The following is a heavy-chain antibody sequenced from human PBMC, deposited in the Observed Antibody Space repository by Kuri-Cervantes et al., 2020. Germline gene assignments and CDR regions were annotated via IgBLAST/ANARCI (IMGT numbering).Heavy chain of an antibody. CDR1: GFTFSSYA. CDR2: ISGSGGST. D-gene: IGHD5-12*01. V-gene: IGHV3-23*01. J-gene: IGHJ6*03. CDR3: ARDGVDIVATFPWYYMDV. Sequence: GGSLRLSCAASGFTFSSYAMSWVRQAPGKGLEWVSAISGSGGSTYYADSVKGRLTISRDNSKNTLYLQMNSLRAEDTAVYYCARDGVDIVATFPWYYMDVWGKGTTVTVSS.